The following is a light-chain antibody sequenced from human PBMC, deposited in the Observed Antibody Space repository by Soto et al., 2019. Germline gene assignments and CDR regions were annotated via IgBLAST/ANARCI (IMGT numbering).Light chain of an antibody. J-gene: IGKJ3*01. CDR2: AAS. Sequence: DIQMTQSPSSLSASVGDRVTITCRASQDINNYLAWYQHKPGKVPKPLSYAASTLRSGVPSRFSGSGSGTDFTLAISSLQPEDVATYYCQNYNTVPPVTFGPGTKVDV. CDR3: QNYNTVPPVT. CDR1: QDINNY. V-gene: IGKV1-27*01.